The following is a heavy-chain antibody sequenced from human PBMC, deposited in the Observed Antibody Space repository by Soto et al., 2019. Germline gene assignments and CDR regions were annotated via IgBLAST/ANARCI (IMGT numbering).Heavy chain of an antibody. CDR3: ARVPGP. CDR2: IYHSGST. V-gene: IGHV4-30-2*01. Sequence: SETLSLTCAVSGGSISSGGYSWSWIRQPPGKGLEWIGYIYHSGSTYYNPSLKSRVAISVDRSKNQFSLELSSVTDADTAVYYCARVPGPWGQGTLVTVSS. D-gene: IGHD3-10*01. J-gene: IGHJ5*02. CDR1: GGSISSGGYS.